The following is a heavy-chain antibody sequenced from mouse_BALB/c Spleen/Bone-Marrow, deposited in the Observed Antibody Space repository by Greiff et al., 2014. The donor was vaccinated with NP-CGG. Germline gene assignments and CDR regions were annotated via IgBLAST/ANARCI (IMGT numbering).Heavy chain of an antibody. D-gene: IGHD1-2*01. J-gene: IGHJ2*01. CDR1: GFNIKDTY. V-gene: IGHV14-3*02. CDR2: IDPANGST. Sequence: DVQLQESGAELVKPGASVKLSCTASGFNIKDTYMHWVKQRPEQGLEWIGRIDPANGSTKYDPKFQGKATVTADTSSNTAYLQLSSLTSEDTAVYYCARYYYGYYFDYWGQGTTLTVSS. CDR3: ARYYYGYYFDY.